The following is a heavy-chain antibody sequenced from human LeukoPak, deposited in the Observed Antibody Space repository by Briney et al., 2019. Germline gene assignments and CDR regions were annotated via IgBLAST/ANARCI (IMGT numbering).Heavy chain of an antibody. Sequence: QPGGSLRLSCAASGFTFSSYSMSWVRQAPGKGLEWVSGISGSGGSTDYADSVEGRFTISRDNSKNTLYLQMNSLRVEDTAVYYCAKDPGYQVVYCFDYWGQGTLVTVSS. J-gene: IGHJ4*02. CDR1: GFTFSSYS. D-gene: IGHD2-2*01. V-gene: IGHV3-23*01. CDR3: AKDPGYQVVYCFDY. CDR2: ISGSGGST.